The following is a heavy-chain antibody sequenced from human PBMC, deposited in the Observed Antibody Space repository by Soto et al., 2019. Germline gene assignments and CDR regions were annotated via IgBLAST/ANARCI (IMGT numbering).Heavy chain of an antibody. CDR3: TTSGRSWPDSFDI. CDR1: GGSFNSYF. Sequence: PSETLSLTXAVYGGSFNSYFWNWVRQPPGKGLEWIGEVTPYGRSNYNPSLKSRVTISKDTSKNHFSLEVIPVTAADTAVYYCTTSGRSWPDSFDIWAQGAMVTVSS. CDR2: VTPYGRS. D-gene: IGHD3-10*01. V-gene: IGHV4-34*01. J-gene: IGHJ3*02.